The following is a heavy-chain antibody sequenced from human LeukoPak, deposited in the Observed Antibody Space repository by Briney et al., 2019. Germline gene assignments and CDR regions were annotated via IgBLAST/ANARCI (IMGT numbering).Heavy chain of an antibody. CDR3: AKHYGDLADYYYGMDV. V-gene: IGHV3-23*01. Sequence: GGSLRLSCAASGFTFSSYAMSWVRQAAGKGLEWVSAISGSGGSTYYADSVKGRFTISRDNSKNTLYLQMNSLRAEDTAVYYCAKHYGDLADYYYGMDVWGQGTTVTVSS. J-gene: IGHJ6*02. CDR1: GFTFSSYA. CDR2: ISGSGGST. D-gene: IGHD4-17*01.